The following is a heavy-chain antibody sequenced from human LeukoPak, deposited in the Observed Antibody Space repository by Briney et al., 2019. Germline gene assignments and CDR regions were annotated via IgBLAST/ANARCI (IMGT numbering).Heavy chain of an antibody. CDR2: IISSSSHM. CDR3: ATTRAPSNGRVLYYMDV. D-gene: IGHD1-1*01. CDR1: GFTFSSYS. V-gene: IGHV3-21*01. Sequence: GGSLRLSCAASGFTFSSYSMNWVRQAPGKGLEWVSSIISSSSHMYYAGSVKGRFTISRDNAKNSLYLQMNSLRAEDTAVYYCATTRAPSNGRVLYYMDVWGKGTTVTVSS. J-gene: IGHJ6*03.